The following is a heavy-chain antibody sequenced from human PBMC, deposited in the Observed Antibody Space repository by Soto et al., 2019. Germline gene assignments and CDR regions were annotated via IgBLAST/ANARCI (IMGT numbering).Heavy chain of an antibody. J-gene: IGHJ5*02. V-gene: IGHV3-21*01. D-gene: IGHD3-10*01. CDR2: ISSSSSYI. CDR1: GFTFSSYS. Sequence: EVQLVESGGGLVKPGGSLRLSCAASGFTFSSYSMNWVRQAPGKGLEWVSSISSSSSYIYYADSVKGRFTISRDNAKNSLYRQMNSLRAEDTAVYYCARKPLGSEGNWFDPWGQGTLVTVSS. CDR3: ARKPLGSEGNWFDP.